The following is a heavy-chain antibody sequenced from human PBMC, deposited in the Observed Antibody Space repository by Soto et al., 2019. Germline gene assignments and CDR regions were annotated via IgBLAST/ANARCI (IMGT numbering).Heavy chain of an antibody. CDR3: AADGGIAPNAYYYGMDV. D-gene: IGHD6-13*01. J-gene: IGHJ6*02. Sequence: ASVKVSCKASGYTFSTYGFTWVRQAPGQGLEWMGWIGAHNGDTNYAQKFQGRVTMTTDTSTTTSYMELSSLRSEDTAVYYCAADGGIAPNAYYYGMDVWGQGTTVTVSS. CDR2: IGAHNGDT. V-gene: IGHV1-18*01. CDR1: GYTFSTYG.